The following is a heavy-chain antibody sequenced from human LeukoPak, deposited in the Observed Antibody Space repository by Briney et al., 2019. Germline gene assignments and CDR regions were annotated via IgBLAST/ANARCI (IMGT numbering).Heavy chain of an antibody. CDR1: GGSITSSGFY. Sequence: SSETLSLTCTVSGGSITSSGFYWGWIRQPPGKGLEWIVNIYYGGSAYYNPSRKSRVTISVDTAKNQFSLKLSSVTAADTAVYYCARQPNIVVVNNWFDPWGQGTLVAVSS. J-gene: IGHJ5*02. D-gene: IGHD2-15*01. CDR3: ARQPNIVVVNNWFDP. CDR2: IYYGGSA. V-gene: IGHV4-39*07.